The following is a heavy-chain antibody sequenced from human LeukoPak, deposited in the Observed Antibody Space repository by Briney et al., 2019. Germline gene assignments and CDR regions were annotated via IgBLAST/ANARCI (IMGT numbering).Heavy chain of an antibody. Sequence: GGSLRLSCAASGFTVSSNYMSWVRQAPGKGLEWVSVIYSGGSTYYADSVKGRFTISRDNSKNTLYLQMNSLRAEDTAVYYCAKFPTVANPNPGWGQGTLVTVSS. J-gene: IGHJ4*02. CDR2: IYSGGST. V-gene: IGHV3-66*01. CDR1: GFTVSSNY. CDR3: AKFPTVANPNPG. D-gene: IGHD4-23*01.